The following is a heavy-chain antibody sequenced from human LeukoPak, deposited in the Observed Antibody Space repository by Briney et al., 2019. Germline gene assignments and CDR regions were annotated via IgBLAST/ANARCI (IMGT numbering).Heavy chain of an antibody. Sequence: GGSLRLSCAASGFTFSSYGMHWVRQAPGKGLEWVAVISYDGSKKYYADSVKGRFTISRDNSKNTLYLQMNSLRAEDTAVYYCAKDRNLSPGYYYYGMDVWGQGTTVTVSS. CDR3: AKDRNLSPGYYYYGMDV. V-gene: IGHV3-30*18. J-gene: IGHJ6*02. CDR2: ISYDGSKK. CDR1: GFTFSSYG.